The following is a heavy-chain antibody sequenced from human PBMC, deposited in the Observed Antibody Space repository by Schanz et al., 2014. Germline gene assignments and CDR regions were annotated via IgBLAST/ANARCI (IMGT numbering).Heavy chain of an antibody. Sequence: EVQLVSSCCFLLPPLGSLRLSCAVSGFTVSDHYMDWVRQAPGKGLEWLGRVRNRRNSDIIEYAASVEGRFTISRDESKNSVYLQMNSLQTDDTAVYYCFSMHYGNSVYWGQGTLVTVSS. V-gene: IGHV3-72*01. J-gene: IGHJ4*02. CDR1: GFTVSDHY. CDR2: VRNRRNSDII. CDR3: FSMHYGNSVY. D-gene: IGHD1-7*01.